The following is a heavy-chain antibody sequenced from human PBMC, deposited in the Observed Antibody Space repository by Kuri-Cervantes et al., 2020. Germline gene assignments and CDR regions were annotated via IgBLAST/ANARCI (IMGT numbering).Heavy chain of an antibody. J-gene: IGHJ4*02. CDR3: ARAARRPYSYYFDY. CDR2: ISYDGSNK. V-gene: IGHV3-30*03. Sequence: LSLTCAASGFTFSSYGMHWVRQAPGKGLEWVAVISYDGSNKYYADSVKGRFTISRDNAKNSLYLHMNSLRAEDTAVYYCARAARRPYSYYFDYWGQGTLVTVSS. CDR1: GFTFSSYG. D-gene: IGHD2-15*01.